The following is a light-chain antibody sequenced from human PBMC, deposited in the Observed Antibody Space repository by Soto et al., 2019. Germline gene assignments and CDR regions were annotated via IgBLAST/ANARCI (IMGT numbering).Light chain of an antibody. CDR2: DAV. V-gene: IGKV1-33*01. CDR1: QDIRYY. J-gene: IGKJ4*01. Sequence: DIQMTQSPSSLSASVGDRVTIICQASQDIRYYLNWYQQKSGQAPKLLIYDAVNLERGVPSRFGGSGFGTHFSFTIDNLHPEDAAMYYCQQYGDLVLTFGGGTKVEI. CDR3: QQYGDLVLT.